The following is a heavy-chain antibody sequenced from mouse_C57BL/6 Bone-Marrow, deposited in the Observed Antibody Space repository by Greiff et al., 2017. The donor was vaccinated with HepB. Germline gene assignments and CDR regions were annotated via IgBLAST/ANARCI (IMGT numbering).Heavy chain of an antibody. CDR2: IYPRSGNT. Sequence: QVQLQQSGAELARPGASVKLSCKASGYTFTSYGISWVKQRTGQGLEWIGEIYPRSGNTYYNEKFKGKATLTAAKSSSTAYMELRSLTSEDSAVYFCARWGGNYGYYAMDYWGQGTSVTVSS. V-gene: IGHV1-81*01. D-gene: IGHD2-1*01. CDR3: ARWGGNYGYYAMDY. J-gene: IGHJ4*01. CDR1: GYTFTSYG.